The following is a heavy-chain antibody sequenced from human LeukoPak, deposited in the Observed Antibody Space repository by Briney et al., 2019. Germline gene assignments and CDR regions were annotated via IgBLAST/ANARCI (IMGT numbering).Heavy chain of an antibody. CDR3: TRSDCGGDDAFDI. CDR2: IRRKAYSEAT. V-gene: IGHV3-49*03. Sequence: GGSLRLSCTASGFTFGDYAMSWFRQAPGKGLEGVGFIRRKAYSEATQYAASVKGRFTISRDDSKSIAYLQMNSLKTEDTAVYYCTRSDCGGDDAFDIWGQGTMVTVSS. J-gene: IGHJ3*02. CDR1: GFTFGDYA. D-gene: IGHD2-21*02.